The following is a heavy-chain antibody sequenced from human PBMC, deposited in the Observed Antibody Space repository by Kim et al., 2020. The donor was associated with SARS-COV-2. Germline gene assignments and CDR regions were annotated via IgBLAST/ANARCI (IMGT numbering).Heavy chain of an antibody. D-gene: IGHD3-22*01. Sequence: GGSLRLSCAASGFTFDDYAMHLVRQAPGKGLEWVSGISWNSGSIGYADSVKGRFTISRDNAKNSLYLQMNSLRAEDTALYYCAKESDTYYYDSSGYSHFDYWGQGTLVTVSS. CDR1: GFTFDDYA. V-gene: IGHV3-9*01. J-gene: IGHJ4*02. CDR2: ISWNSGSI. CDR3: AKESDTYYYDSSGYSHFDY.